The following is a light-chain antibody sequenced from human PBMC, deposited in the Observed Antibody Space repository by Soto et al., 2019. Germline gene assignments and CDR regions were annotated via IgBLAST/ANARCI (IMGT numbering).Light chain of an antibody. J-gene: IGKJ1*01. Sequence: IHMTQSPSTLSVSVVDIVAMTFLASQTISSWLAWYQQKPGKAPNLLIHKASHLESGVPSRFSGSGSGTEFTLTISSLQPGDFATYYCQQSYSFPRTFGQGTKVDIK. CDR3: QQSYSFPRT. V-gene: IGKV1-5*03. CDR1: QTISSW. CDR2: KAS.